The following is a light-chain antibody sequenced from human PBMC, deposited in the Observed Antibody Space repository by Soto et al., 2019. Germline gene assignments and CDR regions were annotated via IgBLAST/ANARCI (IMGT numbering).Light chain of an antibody. Sequence: EIVMTQSPATLSVSPGERFTLSCRSSQNIGSNLAWYQQKFGQAPRLLIYGASTRVTGIPARISGSGSGTEFTLTITSLQSEDFGVYHCQQYHNWWTFGQGTKVDIK. J-gene: IGKJ1*01. CDR3: QQYHNWWT. CDR2: GAS. CDR1: QNIGSN. V-gene: IGKV3-15*01.